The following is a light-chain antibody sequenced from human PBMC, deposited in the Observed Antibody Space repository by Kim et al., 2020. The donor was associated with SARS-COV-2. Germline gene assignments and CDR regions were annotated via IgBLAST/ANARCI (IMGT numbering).Light chain of an antibody. CDR1: KLGDKY. CDR3: QAWDRTTVV. Sequence: SVSPGQTASITCSGDKLGDKYACWYQQKPGQSPVLVNYQDSRRPSEIPERFSGSNSGNTATLTISGTQAMDEADYYCQAWDRTTVVFGGGTQLTVL. CDR2: QDS. V-gene: IGLV3-1*01. J-gene: IGLJ2*01.